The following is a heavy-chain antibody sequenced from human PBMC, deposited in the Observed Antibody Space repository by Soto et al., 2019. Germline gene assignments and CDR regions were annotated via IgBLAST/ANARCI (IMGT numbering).Heavy chain of an antibody. CDR2: INSDGNT. J-gene: IGHJ5*02. V-gene: IGHV4-4*07. CDR1: GGSLFGDY. Sequence: ETLSLTCTVSGGSLFGDYCTWIRQPAGGGLEWIGRINSDGNTNYSPPRKSRVTMSVDPSRKHFSLNLASVTAADAASCFCARARRPENWFDPWGPGTQVTVSS. CDR3: ARARRPENWFDP.